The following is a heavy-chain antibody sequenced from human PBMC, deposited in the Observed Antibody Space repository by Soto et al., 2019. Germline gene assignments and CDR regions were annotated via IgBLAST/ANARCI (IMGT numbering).Heavy chain of an antibody. CDR2: ISGSGGST. J-gene: IGHJ5*02. CDR3: AKTHYYGSGSYYEDNWFDP. CDR1: GFTFSSYA. Sequence: PWGSLRLSCAASGFTFSSYAMSWVRQAPGKGLEWVSAISGSGGSTYYADSVKGRFTISRDNSKNTLYLQMNSLRAEDTAVYYCAKTHYYGSGSYYEDNWFDPWGQGTLVTVSS. D-gene: IGHD3-10*01. V-gene: IGHV3-23*01.